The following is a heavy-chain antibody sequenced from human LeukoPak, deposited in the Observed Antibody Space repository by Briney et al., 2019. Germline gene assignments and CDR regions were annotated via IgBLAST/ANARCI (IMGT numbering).Heavy chain of an antibody. CDR1: GFTFSSYA. Sequence: GGSLRLSCAASGFTFSSYAMSWVRQAPGKGLEWVSAISGSGGSTYYADSVKGRFTISRDNSKNTLYLQMNSLRAEDTAVYYCAKGGPSITIFGVDPYYFDYWGQGTLVTVSS. CDR2: ISGSGGST. D-gene: IGHD3-3*01. V-gene: IGHV3-23*01. J-gene: IGHJ4*02. CDR3: AKGGPSITIFGVDPYYFDY.